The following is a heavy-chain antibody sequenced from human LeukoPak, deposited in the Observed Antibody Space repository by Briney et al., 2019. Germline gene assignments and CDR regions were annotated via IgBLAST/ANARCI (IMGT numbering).Heavy chain of an antibody. V-gene: IGHV3-23*01. J-gene: IGHJ4*02. D-gene: IGHD6-19*01. Sequence: GGSLRLSCAAWGFTFSNYAMGWVRQAPGKGLEGVSGITGSGGTTFYADSVKGRFTISRDNSKNTLYLQMHSLRAEDTAVYYCAKEGDGSGWYFFDYWGQGTLVTVSS. CDR2: ITGSGGTT. CDR3: AKEGDGSGWYFFDY. CDR1: GFTFSNYA.